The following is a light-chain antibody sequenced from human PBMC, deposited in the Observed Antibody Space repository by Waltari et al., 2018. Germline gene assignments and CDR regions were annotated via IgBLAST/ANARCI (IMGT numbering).Light chain of an antibody. CDR3: QQYYTTMWT. CDR2: WAS. Sequence: DIVMTRSPDSLAVSLGERATINCKSSQSVLYNSNNKNYLAWFQQKRGQPPKLLIYWASTREPGVPDRFSVSGSGTDFTLTISGLQAEDVAVYYCQQYYTTMWTFGRGTKVEI. CDR1: QSVLYNSNNKNY. J-gene: IGKJ1*01. V-gene: IGKV4-1*01.